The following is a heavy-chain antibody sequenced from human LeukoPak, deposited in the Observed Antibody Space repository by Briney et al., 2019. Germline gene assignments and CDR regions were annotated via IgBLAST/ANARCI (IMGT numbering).Heavy chain of an antibody. J-gene: IGHJ4*02. CDR2: IYPGDSDT. CDR3: ARRIVGATWGFDY. CDR1: GYSFTTYW. V-gene: IGHV5-51*01. D-gene: IGHD1-26*01. Sequence: PGESLKISCKVSGYSFTTYWIGWVRQMPGKGLEWMGIIYPGDSDTKYSPSFQGQVTISADKPISTAYLQWSSLKASDTAMYYCARRIVGATWGFDYWGQGTLVTVSS.